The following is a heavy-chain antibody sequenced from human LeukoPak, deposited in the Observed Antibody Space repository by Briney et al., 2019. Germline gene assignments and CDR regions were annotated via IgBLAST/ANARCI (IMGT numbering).Heavy chain of an antibody. CDR3: ARVARVTAIHDAFDI. D-gene: IGHD2-21*02. J-gene: IGHJ3*02. Sequence: GGSLRLSCAASGFTFSDYSMNWVRQAPGKGLEDLSYINSDGKTTWYADSVKGRFTASRDNSKNTLYLQMNSLRAEDTAVYYCARVARVTAIHDAFDIWGQGTMVTVSS. V-gene: IGHV3-48*01. CDR1: GFTFSDYS. CDR2: INSDGKTT.